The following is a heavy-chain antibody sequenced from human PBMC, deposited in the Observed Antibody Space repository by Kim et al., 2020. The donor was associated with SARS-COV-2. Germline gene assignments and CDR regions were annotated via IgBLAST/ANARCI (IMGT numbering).Heavy chain of an antibody. CDR1: GGSISSGGYY. CDR2: IYYSGST. CDR3: ARGSGDSSGYYYVPFDY. J-gene: IGHJ4*02. V-gene: IGHV4-31*03. Sequence: SETLSLTCTVSGGSISSGGYYWSWIRQHPGKGLGWIGYIYYSGSTYYNPSLKSRVTISVDTSKNQFSLKLSSVTAADTAVYYCARGSGDSSGYYYVPFDYWGQGTLVTVSS. D-gene: IGHD3-22*01.